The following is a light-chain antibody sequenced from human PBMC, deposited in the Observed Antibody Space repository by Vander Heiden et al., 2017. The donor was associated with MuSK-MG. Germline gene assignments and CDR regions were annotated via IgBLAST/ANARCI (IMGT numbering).Light chain of an antibody. Sequence: SYVLTQPPSVSVAPGKTARITCGGDNIGDKSVHWYQQNPGQAPVVVIYYDTDRPSGSPDRISGSNSGNTATLTISRVDAGDEADYYCQVWDSSSDHVVFGGGTKLTVL. J-gene: IGLJ2*01. CDR2: YDT. CDR1: NIGDKS. V-gene: IGLV3-21*04. CDR3: QVWDSSSDHVV.